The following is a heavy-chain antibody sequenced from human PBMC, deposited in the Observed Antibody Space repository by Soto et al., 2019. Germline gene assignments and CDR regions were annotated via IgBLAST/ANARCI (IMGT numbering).Heavy chain of an antibody. CDR3: TRVAGQGNNWFDP. J-gene: IGHJ5*02. CDR2: ISYDGSNK. V-gene: IGHV3-30-3*01. Sequence: QVQLVESGGGVVQPGRSLRLSCAASGFPFSSYAMHWVRQAPGKGLEWVAVISYDGSNKYYADSVKGRFTISRDNSKNTLYLQMNSLRAEDTAVYYCTRVAGQGNNWFDPWGQGTLVTVSS. CDR1: GFPFSSYA. D-gene: IGHD6-19*01.